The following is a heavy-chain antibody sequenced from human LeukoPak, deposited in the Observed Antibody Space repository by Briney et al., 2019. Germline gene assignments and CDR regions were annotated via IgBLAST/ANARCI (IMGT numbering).Heavy chain of an antibody. Sequence: NPSETLSLTCSVSGGSVSSGSYYWSWIRQPPGKGLEWIGYIYYSGSTNYNPSLKSRVTISLDTPKNQFSLRLNTVTAADTAVYYCARGVAGYGPYDYWGQGTLVTVSS. CDR2: IYYSGST. CDR1: GGSVSSGSYY. D-gene: IGHD5-12*01. J-gene: IGHJ4*02. CDR3: ARGVAGYGPYDY. V-gene: IGHV4-61*01.